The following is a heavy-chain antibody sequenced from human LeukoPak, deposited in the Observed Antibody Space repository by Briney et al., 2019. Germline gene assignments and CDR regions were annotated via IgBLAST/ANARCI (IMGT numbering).Heavy chain of an antibody. CDR1: GFTFSSYG. D-gene: IGHD4-17*01. Sequence: GGSLRLSCAASGFTFSSYGIHLVRHAPGTGLEWVAFIRYVGSNKYYADSVKGRFTISRDNSKNTLYLQMNSLRAEDTAVYYCAKEILEDYGDYDAFDIWGQGTMVTVSS. CDR2: IRYVGSNK. J-gene: IGHJ3*02. V-gene: IGHV3-30*02. CDR3: AKEILEDYGDYDAFDI.